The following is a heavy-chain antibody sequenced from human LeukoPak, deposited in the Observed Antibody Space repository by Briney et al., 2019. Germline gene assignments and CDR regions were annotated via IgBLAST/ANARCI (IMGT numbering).Heavy chain of an antibody. D-gene: IGHD5-12*01. CDR2: ISGSGGST. Sequence: PGGSLRLSCAASGFTVSSSYLSWVRQAPGKGLEWVSAISGSGGSTYYADSVKGRFTISRDNSKNTLYLQMNSLRAEDTAVYYCAKDVAGHSGYESAYFYWGQGTLVTVSS. CDR3: AKDVAGHSGYESAYFY. J-gene: IGHJ4*02. CDR1: GFTVSSSY. V-gene: IGHV3-23*01.